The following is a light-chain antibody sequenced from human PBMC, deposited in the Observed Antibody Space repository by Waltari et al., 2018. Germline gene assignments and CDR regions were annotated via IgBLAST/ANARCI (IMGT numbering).Light chain of an antibody. J-gene: IGLJ2*01. Sequence: QPALTQPRSVSGSPGPSVTIPCTGTSSDVGAYNHVSWYQQYPDKAPKVMIYDVNKRPSGVPDRFSGSKSGNAASLTISGLQAEDEADYYCCSYAGNYRLLFGGGTKVTVL. CDR1: SSDVGAYNH. V-gene: IGLV2-11*01. CDR2: DVN. CDR3: CSYAGNYRLL.